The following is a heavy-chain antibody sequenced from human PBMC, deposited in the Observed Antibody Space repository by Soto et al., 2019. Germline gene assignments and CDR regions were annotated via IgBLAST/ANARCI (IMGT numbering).Heavy chain of an antibody. CDR2: IYYSGST. D-gene: IGHD3-16*01. CDR3: ARDGGRYPFDP. J-gene: IGHJ5*02. Sequence: SETLSLTWTVSGGSISSYYWLWLRQPTGKGLEWIGDIYYSGSTNYNPSLKSRVTMAVDKSRNQFSLKLSSVTAADTAVYYCARDGGRYPFDPWGQGTLVTVSS. CDR1: GGSISSYY. V-gene: IGHV4-59*01.